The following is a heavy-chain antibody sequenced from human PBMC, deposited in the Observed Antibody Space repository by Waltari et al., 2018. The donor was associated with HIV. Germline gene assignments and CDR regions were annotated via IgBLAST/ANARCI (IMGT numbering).Heavy chain of an antibody. D-gene: IGHD3-10*02. V-gene: IGHV3-74*01. CDR3: VKDMFGEYDY. CDR2: INPDGNTI. J-gene: IGHJ4*02. Sequence: EVQLVQSGGGLVRPGGSRRLPWAAPGSCVSRYWMHWVRQIPGPGLVWVSRINPDGNTINYADSVRGRFTISRDYAKNTLYLQMNSLRDEDTAMYYCVKDMFGEYDYWGQGTLVTVSS. CDR1: GSCVSRYW.